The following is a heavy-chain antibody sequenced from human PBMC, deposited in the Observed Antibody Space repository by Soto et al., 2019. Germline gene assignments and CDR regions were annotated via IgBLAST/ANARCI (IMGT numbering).Heavy chain of an antibody. CDR1: GGSISSGGYY. Sequence: QVQLQESGPGLVKPSQTLSLTCTVSGGSISSGGYYWSWIRQHPGKGLEWIGYIYYSGSTYYNPSLTSRVTISVDTSKNQFSLKLSSVTAADTAVYYCATSVSTYYDFWSGSYYMDVWGKGTTVTVSS. D-gene: IGHD3-3*01. CDR2: IYYSGST. CDR3: ATSVSTYYDFWSGSYYMDV. J-gene: IGHJ6*03. V-gene: IGHV4-31*03.